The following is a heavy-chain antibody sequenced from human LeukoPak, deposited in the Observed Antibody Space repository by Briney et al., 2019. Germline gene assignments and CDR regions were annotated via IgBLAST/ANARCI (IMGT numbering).Heavy chain of an antibody. CDR3: ARGRHYYDSSGYYYNY. Sequence: SETLSLTCAVYGASFTAYYWSWIRQPPGKGLEWIGEINHSGSTNYNPSLKSRVTISVDTSKNQFSLKLSSVTAADTAVYYCARGRHYYDSSGYYYNYWGQATLVTVSS. D-gene: IGHD3-22*01. V-gene: IGHV4-34*01. CDR1: GASFTAYY. J-gene: IGHJ4*02. CDR2: INHSGST.